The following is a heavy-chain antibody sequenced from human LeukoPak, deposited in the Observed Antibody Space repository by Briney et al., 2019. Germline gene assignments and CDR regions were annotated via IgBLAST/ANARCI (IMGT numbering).Heavy chain of an antibody. Sequence: GGSLRLSCAASGFTFSSYSMNWVRQAPGKGLEWVSSISSSRSYIYYADSVKGRFTISRDNAKNSLYLQMNSLRAEDTAVYYCARGIGYCSSTSCYAGGAFDIWGQGTMVTVSS. CDR1: GFTFSSYS. CDR2: ISSSRSYI. D-gene: IGHD2-2*01. V-gene: IGHV3-21*01. CDR3: ARGIGYCSSTSCYAGGAFDI. J-gene: IGHJ3*02.